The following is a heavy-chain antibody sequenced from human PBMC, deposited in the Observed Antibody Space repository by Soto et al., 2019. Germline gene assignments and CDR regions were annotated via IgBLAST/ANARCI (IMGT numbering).Heavy chain of an antibody. V-gene: IGHV1-69*13. J-gene: IGHJ6*02. CDR3: ARGTPQLVPAAIRYGMDV. Sequence: ASVKVSCKASGGTFSSYAISWVRQAPGQGLEWMGGIIPIFGTANYAQNFQGRVTITADESTSTAYMELSSLRSEDTAVYYCARGTPQLVPAAIRYGMDVWGQGTTVTVSS. D-gene: IGHD2-2*01. CDR1: GGTFSSYA. CDR2: IIPIFGTA.